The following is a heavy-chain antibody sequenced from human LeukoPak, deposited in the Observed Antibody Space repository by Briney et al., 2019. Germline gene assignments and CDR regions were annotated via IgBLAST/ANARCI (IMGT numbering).Heavy chain of an antibody. CDR3: TTDSVYCSGGSCYPLDY. CDR2: IKSKTDCGTT. D-gene: IGHD2-15*01. CDR1: GFTFSNAW. V-gene: IGHV3-15*01. J-gene: IGHJ4*02. Sequence: PGGSLRLSCAASGFTFSNAWMSWVRQAPGKGLEWVGRIKSKTDCGTTDYAAPVKGRFTISRDDSKNTLYLQMNSLKTEDTAVYYCTTDSVYCSGGSCYPLDYWGQGTLVTVSS.